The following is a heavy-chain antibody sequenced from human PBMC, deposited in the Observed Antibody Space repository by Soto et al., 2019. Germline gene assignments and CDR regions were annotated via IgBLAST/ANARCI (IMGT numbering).Heavy chain of an antibody. CDR1: GYTFTSYG. Sequence: VHLVQSGAEVKKPGASVKVSCKGSGYTFTSYGITWVRQAPGQGLEWMGWISAHNGNTNYAQKLQGRVTVTRDTSTSTAYMELRSRRSDDTAVYYCARGRYGDYWGQGALVTVSS. J-gene: IGHJ4*02. V-gene: IGHV1-18*01. CDR2: ISAHNGNT. CDR3: ARGRYGDY. D-gene: IGHD1-1*01.